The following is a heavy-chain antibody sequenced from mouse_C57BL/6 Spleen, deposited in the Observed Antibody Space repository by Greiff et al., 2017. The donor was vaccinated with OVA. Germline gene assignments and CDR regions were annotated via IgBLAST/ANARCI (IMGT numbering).Heavy chain of an antibody. Sequence: QVQLQQPGAELVKPGASVKLSCKASGYTFTSYWMHWVKQRPGQGLEWIGMIHPNSGSTNYNEKFKSKATLTVDKSSSTAYMQLSSLTSEDSAVYYCARSAGYGNYEGFADWGQGTLVTVSA. CDR3: ARSAGYGNYEGFAD. CDR1: GYTFTSYW. J-gene: IGHJ3*01. D-gene: IGHD2-1*01. CDR2: IHPNSGST. V-gene: IGHV1-64*01.